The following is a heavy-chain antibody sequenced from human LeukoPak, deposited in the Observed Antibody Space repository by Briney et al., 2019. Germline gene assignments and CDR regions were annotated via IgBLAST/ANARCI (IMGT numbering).Heavy chain of an antibody. Sequence: SETLSLTCTVSGVSINSNSYYWGWIRQPPGKGLEWIGSIYYSGSTYYNPSLKSRVTISVDTSKNQFSLKLSSVTAADTAVYYCASAALGYSSSLKFDYWGQGTLVTVSS. V-gene: IGHV4-39*01. J-gene: IGHJ4*02. CDR2: IYYSGST. CDR3: ASAALGYSSSLKFDY. CDR1: GVSINSNSYY. D-gene: IGHD5-18*01.